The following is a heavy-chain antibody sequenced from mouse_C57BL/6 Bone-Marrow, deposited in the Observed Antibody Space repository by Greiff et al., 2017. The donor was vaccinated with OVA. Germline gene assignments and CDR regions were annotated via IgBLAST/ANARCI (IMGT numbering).Heavy chain of an antibody. CDR1: GFTFSDFY. V-gene: IGHV7-1*01. Sequence: EVKLVESGGGLVKSGRSLRLSCETSGFTFSDFYMEWVRQAPGKGLEWIAASRNKANDYTTEYSADVKGRFIVSRDTSQSILYLQMNALRAEDTAIYFCARKDYYGRGFMDYWGQGTSVTVSS. J-gene: IGHJ4*01. CDR2: SRNKANDYTT. D-gene: IGHD1-1*01. CDR3: ARKDYYGRGFMDY.